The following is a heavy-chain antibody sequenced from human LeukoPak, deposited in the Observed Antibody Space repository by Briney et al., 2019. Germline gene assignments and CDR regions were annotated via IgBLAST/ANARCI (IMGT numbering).Heavy chain of an antibody. V-gene: IGHV3-66*01. D-gene: IGHD5-12*01. Sequence: GGSLRLSCAASGFTVSSNYMSWVRQAPGKWLEWVSMIYAGGSTYYADSVKGRFTISRDNSKNTLYLQMNSLRAEDTAVYYCARVGYSGYVQNFDYWGQGTLVTVSS. J-gene: IGHJ4*02. CDR3: ARVGYSGYVQNFDY. CDR1: GFTVSSNY. CDR2: IYAGGST.